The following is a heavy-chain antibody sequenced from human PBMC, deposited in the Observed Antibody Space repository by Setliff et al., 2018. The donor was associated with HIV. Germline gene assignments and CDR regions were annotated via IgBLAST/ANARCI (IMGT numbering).Heavy chain of an antibody. CDR2: IYWDDDK. CDR1: GGSISSNSYY. Sequence: TLSLTCNVSGGSISSNSYYWGWIRQPPGKGLEWIALIYWDDDKRYSPSLKSRLTITKDTSKNQVVLTMTNMDPVDTATYYCAHSSTVTTYGYWGQGTLVTV. J-gene: IGHJ4*02. D-gene: IGHD4-17*01. CDR3: AHSSTVTTYGY. V-gene: IGHV2-5*02.